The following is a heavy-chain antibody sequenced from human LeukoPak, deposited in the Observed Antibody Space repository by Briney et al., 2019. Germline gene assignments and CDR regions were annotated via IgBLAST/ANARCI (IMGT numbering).Heavy chain of an antibody. D-gene: IGHD6-13*01. CDR1: GYTFTGYY. Sequence: ASVKVSCKASGYTFTGYYMHWVRQAPGQGLEWMGWINPNSGGTNYAQKFQGRVTMTRDTSISTAYMELRSLRSDDTAVYYCARVIAAAGRGYYYYYYMDVWGKGTTVTVSS. CDR3: ARVIAAAGRGYYYYYYMDV. CDR2: INPNSGGT. V-gene: IGHV1-2*02. J-gene: IGHJ6*03.